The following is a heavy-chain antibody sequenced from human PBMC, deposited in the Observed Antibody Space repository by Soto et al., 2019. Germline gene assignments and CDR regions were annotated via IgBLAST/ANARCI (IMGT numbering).Heavy chain of an antibody. CDR2: INPDGTLK. J-gene: IGHJ4*02. V-gene: IGHV3-7*03. D-gene: IGHD2-21*02. CDR3: ARWESGDWYLGI. Sequence: ESVGGLVQPGGSLRLSCAASGFALSGYWMTWVRQAPGKGLEWVASINPDGTLKYYVDSVKGRFTISRDNADNSLFLQMISLRVEDTAVYYCARWESGDWYLGIWGQGTLVTVSS. CDR1: GFALSGYW.